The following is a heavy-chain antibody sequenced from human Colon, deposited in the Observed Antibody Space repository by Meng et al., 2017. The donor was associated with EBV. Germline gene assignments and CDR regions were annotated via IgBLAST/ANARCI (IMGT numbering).Heavy chain of an antibody. D-gene: IGHD3-9*01. CDR2: VSHPGSA. J-gene: IGHJ4*02. CDR3: ARVPTTGYKDH. Sequence: QVLLHQFGAGLLKLSETLARTCTVNGGSFSGYVWSWVRKPPGKGMEWIGEVSHPGSANYNPSLKSRVTISVDASEKQFSLRLTSVTAADSAVYYCARVPTTGYKDHWGQGTLVTVSS. CDR1: GGSFSGYV. V-gene: IGHV4-34*01.